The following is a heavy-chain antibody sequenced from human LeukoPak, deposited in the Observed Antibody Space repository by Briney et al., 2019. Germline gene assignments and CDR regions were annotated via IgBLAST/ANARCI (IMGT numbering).Heavy chain of an antibody. Sequence: GGSLRLSCAASGFTFSSYWMSWVRQAPGKGLEWVANIKQDGSEKYYVDSVKGRFTISRDNAKNSLYLQMNSLRAEDTAVYYCARYYYDSSGYYTSYFDYWGQGTLVTVSS. V-gene: IGHV3-7*01. CDR1: GFTFSSYW. D-gene: IGHD3-22*01. J-gene: IGHJ4*02. CDR2: IKQDGSEK. CDR3: ARYYYDSSGYYTSYFDY.